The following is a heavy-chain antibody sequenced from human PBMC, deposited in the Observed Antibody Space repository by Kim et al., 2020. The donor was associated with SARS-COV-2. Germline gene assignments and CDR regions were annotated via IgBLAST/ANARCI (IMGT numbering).Heavy chain of an antibody. V-gene: IGHV3-48*04. J-gene: IGHJ4*01. CDR1: GFTFSSYS. D-gene: IGHD4-17*01. Sequence: GGSLRLSCAASGFTFSSYSMNWVRQAPGKGLEWVSYISSISSTIYYADSVKGRFTISRDNAKDSLYLQMNSLRAEDTAVYYCASVGHVGMTTVTYYFDY. CDR3: ASVGHVGMTTVTYYFDY. CDR2: ISSISSTI.